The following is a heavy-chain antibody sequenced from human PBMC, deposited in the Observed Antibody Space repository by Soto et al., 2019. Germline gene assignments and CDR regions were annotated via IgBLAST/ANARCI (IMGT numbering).Heavy chain of an antibody. V-gene: IGHV3-23*01. J-gene: IGHJ4*02. CDR3: ATAKNDYNWANSPPFGY. Sequence: DVQLLESGGGVVQPGGSLRLSCEASGFTLRNYAITWIRQAPGKGLDWVSLISANDVGTYYAESVKTRFTSSTDQSRNTVSLQMDSLRADDTAIYYCATAKNDYNWANSPPFGYWGQGTLVTVSS. CDR2: ISANDVGT. D-gene: IGHD1-20*01. CDR1: GFTLRNYA.